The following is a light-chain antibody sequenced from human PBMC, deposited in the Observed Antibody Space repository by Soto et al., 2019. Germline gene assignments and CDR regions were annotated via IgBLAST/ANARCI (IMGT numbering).Light chain of an antibody. Sequence: DIQLTQSPSFLSASVGDRVTITCRASQGISSYLAWYQQRPGKAPKLLIYDASTLQSGVPSRFSGSGSGTEFTLTISSLQSEDFAIYFCQQYNNWPTFGQGGKVDIK. J-gene: IGKJ1*01. CDR2: DAS. V-gene: IGKV1-9*01. CDR1: QGISSY. CDR3: QQYNNWPT.